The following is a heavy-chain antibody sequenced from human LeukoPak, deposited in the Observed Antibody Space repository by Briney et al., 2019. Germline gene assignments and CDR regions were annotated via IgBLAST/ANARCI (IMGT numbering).Heavy chain of an antibody. CDR3: AKEAYSSGWAGGTEYFQH. D-gene: IGHD6-19*01. CDR2: ISTSGGST. Sequence: GGSLRLSCAASGFTFSDYAMHWVRQAPGKGLEYVAAISTSGGSTYYATSVKGRFTISRDNSKNTLYLQMNSLRAEDTAVYYCAKEAYSSGWAGGTEYFQHWGQGTLVTVSS. J-gene: IGHJ1*01. V-gene: IGHV3-64*01. CDR1: GFTFSDYA.